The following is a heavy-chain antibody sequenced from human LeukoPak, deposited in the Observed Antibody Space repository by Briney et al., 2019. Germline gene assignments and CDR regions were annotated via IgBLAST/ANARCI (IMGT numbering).Heavy chain of an antibody. V-gene: IGHV3-7*01. J-gene: IGHJ4*02. Sequence: GGSLRLSCAASGFTFSSYWMSWVRQAPGKGLEWVANIKQDGSEKYYVDSVKGRFTISRDNAKNSLYLQMNSLRAEDTAVYYCARLIKSRATATFDHWGQGTLVTVSS. CDR2: IKQDGSEK. CDR1: GFTFSSYW. D-gene: IGHD1-26*01. CDR3: ARLIKSRATATFDH.